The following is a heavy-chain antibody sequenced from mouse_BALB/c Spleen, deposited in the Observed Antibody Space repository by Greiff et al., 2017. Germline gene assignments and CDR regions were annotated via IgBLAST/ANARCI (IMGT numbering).Heavy chain of an antibody. CDR2: IDPENGDT. Sequence: EVKLVESGAELVRPGASVKLSCTASGFNIKDYYMHWVKQRPEQGLEWIGWIDPENGDTEYAPKFQGKATMTADTSSNTAYLQLSSLTSEDTAVFYCHARRYSVRRPDYWGQGTTLTVSS. V-gene: IGHV14-4*02. CDR1: GFNIKDYY. J-gene: IGHJ2*01. CDR3: HARRYSVRRPDY. D-gene: IGHD2-14*01.